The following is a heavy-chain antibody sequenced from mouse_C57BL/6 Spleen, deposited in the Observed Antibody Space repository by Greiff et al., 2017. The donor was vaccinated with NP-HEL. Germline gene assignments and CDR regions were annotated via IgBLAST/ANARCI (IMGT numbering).Heavy chain of an antibody. CDR1: GYAFSSYW. CDR2: IYPGDGDT. Sequence: LQQSGASVKISCKASGYAFSSYWMNWVKQRPGKGLEWIGQIYPGDGDTNYNGKFKGKATLTADKSSSTAYMQLSSLTSEDSAVYFCANLVPMDYWGQGTSVTVSS. D-gene: IGHD2-10*02. J-gene: IGHJ4*01. CDR3: ANLVPMDY. V-gene: IGHV1-80*01.